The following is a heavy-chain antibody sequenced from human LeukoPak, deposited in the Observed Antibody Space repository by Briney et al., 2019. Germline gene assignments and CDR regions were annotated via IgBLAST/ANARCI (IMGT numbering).Heavy chain of an antibody. V-gene: IGHV3-30*02. Sequence: GGSLRLSCATSGFTFSAYGMHWVRQAPVKGLEWVALIRYDGSNKYYPDSVRGRFTVSRDNSKNTLYLQMNSLRPEDTAVYYCAKVLGEYSIRSKPLDTWGQGTLVTVSS. CDR2: IRYDGSNK. D-gene: IGHD6-13*01. J-gene: IGHJ5*02. CDR3: AKVLGEYSIRSKPLDT. CDR1: GFTFSAYG.